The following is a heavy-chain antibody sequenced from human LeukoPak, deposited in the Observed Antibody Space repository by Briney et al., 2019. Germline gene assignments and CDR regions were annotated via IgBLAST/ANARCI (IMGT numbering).Heavy chain of an antibody. J-gene: IGHJ4*02. V-gene: IGHV4-39*07. CDR3: ARGARSYYDFWSGYAPKADYFDY. Sequence: SETLSLTCTVSGGSISSSSYYWGWIRQPPGKGLEWIGSIYYSGSTYYNPSLKSRVTISVDTSKNQFSLKLSSVTAADTAVYYCARGARSYYDFWSGYAPKADYFDYWGQGTLVTVSS. CDR2: IYYSGST. D-gene: IGHD3-3*01. CDR1: GGSISSSSYY.